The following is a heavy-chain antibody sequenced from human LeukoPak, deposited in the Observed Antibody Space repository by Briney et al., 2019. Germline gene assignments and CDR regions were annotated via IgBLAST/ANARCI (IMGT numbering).Heavy chain of an antibody. V-gene: IGHV1-2*02. J-gene: IGHJ6*02. Sequence: ASVKVSCKASGYTITGYYMQWVRQAPGQGLEWMGWINPNSGGTNYAQKFQGRVTMTRDTSISTAYMELSRLRSDDTAVYFCARDHCVRSGCYEHYYYGMDVWGRGTTVTVSS. CDR1: GYTITGYY. CDR3: ARDHCVRSGCYEHYYYGMDV. D-gene: IGHD2-2*01. CDR2: INPNSGGT.